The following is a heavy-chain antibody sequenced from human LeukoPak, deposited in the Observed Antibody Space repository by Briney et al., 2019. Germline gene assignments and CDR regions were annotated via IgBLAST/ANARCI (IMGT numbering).Heavy chain of an antibody. CDR2: IDQDGSEK. CDR3: ARDGLTGTTLSYCDY. Sequence: GGSLRLSCAASGFTFSSYWMNWVRQAPGRGLEWVANIDQDGSEKYYVDSVKGRFTISRDNAKNSLYLQMNSLRAEDTAVYYCARDGLTGTTLSYCDYWGQGTLVAVSS. CDR1: GFTFSSYW. J-gene: IGHJ4*02. V-gene: IGHV3-7*05. D-gene: IGHD1-20*01.